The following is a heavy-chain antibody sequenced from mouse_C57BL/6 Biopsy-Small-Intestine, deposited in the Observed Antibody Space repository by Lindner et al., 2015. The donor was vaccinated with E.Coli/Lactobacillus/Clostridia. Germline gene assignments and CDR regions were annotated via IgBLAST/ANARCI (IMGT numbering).Heavy chain of an antibody. CDR3: ARRWSYAVDY. V-gene: IGHV1-9*01. CDR2: VLPGSGTT. J-gene: IGHJ4*01. D-gene: IGHD2-3*01. Sequence: VQLQESGTELMKPGASVKLSCRATGYTFNGYWIEWVEQRPGHGLEWIGEVLPGSGTTNYNEKFKGKATFTADTSSSTAYMQLNSLTTEDSAIYYCARRWSYAVDYWGQGTSVTVSS. CDR1: GYTFNGYW.